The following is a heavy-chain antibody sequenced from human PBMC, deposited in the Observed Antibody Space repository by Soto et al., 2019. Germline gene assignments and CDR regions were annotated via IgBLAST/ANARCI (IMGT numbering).Heavy chain of an antibody. Sequence: QVQLQESGPGLVKPSQTLSLTCTVSGGSISSGDYYWSWIRQPPGKGLEWIGYIYYSGSTYYNPSLKSRLTISVDTSKTQLSLKLSSVTAADTAVYYCASSRYGYIFYDYWGQGTLVTVSS. CDR3: ASSRYGYIFYDY. CDR1: GGSISSGDYY. V-gene: IGHV4-30-4*01. CDR2: IYYSGST. J-gene: IGHJ4*02. D-gene: IGHD5-18*01.